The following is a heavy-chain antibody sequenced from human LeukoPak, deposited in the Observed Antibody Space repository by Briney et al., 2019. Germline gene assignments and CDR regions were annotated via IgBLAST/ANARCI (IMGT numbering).Heavy chain of an antibody. J-gene: IGHJ3*02. D-gene: IGHD4-17*01. CDR1: GFTFSSYV. CDR3: AKGTMTTVTSDDAFDT. CDR2: IGGSGGST. Sequence: PGGSLRLSCVASGFTFSSYVMSWVRQAPGKGLEWVSGIGGSGGSTYYADSVKGRFTISRDNSKNTLYLQMNSLRTEDTAVYYCAKGTMTTVTSDDAFDTWGQGTMVTVSS. V-gene: IGHV3-23*01.